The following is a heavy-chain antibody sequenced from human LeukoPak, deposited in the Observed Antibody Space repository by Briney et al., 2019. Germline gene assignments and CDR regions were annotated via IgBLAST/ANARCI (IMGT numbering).Heavy chain of an antibody. CDR3: AREMVRGVIDY. V-gene: IGHV3-53*01. J-gene: IGHJ4*02. CDR1: GFTVSSNY. Sequence: PGGSLRLSCAASGFTVSSNYMSWVRQAPGKGRQWVSVIYSGGSTYYADSVKGRFTISRDNSKNTLYLQMNSLRAEDAAVYYCAREMVRGVIDYWGQGTLVTVSS. D-gene: IGHD3-10*01. CDR2: IYSGGST.